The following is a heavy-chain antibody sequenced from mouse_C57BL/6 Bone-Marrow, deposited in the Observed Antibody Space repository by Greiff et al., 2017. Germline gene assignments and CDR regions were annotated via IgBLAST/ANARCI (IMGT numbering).Heavy chain of an antibody. Sequence: EVQRVESGGDLVKPGGSLKLSCAASGFTFSSYGMSWVRPTPDKRLEWVATISSGGSYTYYPDSLKGRFTISRDNAKNTLYLQMSSLKSEDTAMYYCARERCTTVVADAMDYWGRGNAVTVS. V-gene: IGHV5-6*01. J-gene: IGHJ4*01. D-gene: IGHD1-1*01. CDR1: GFTFSSYG. CDR2: ISSGGSYT. CDR3: ARERCTTVVADAMDY.